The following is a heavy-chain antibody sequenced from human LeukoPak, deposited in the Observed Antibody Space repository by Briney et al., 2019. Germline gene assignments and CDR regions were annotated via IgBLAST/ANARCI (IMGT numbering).Heavy chain of an antibody. CDR2: IYYSGST. CDR1: GGSISSYY. CDR3: ARVRRDGYKSGCFDC. Sequence: SETLSLTCTVSGGSISSYYWSWIRQPPGKGLEWIGYIYYSGSTNYNPSLKSRVTISVDTSKNQFSLKLSSVTAADTAVYYCARVRRDGYKSGCFDCWGQGTLVTVSS. D-gene: IGHD5-12*01. J-gene: IGHJ4*02. V-gene: IGHV4-59*01.